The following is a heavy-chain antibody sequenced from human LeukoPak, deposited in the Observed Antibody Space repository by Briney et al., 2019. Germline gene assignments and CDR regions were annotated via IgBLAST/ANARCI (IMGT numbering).Heavy chain of an antibody. J-gene: IGHJ4*02. CDR1: GFIFSSYG. D-gene: IGHD6-13*01. CDR2: IRYDGTNK. CDR3: AKDQGSSWYAYFDY. Sequence: GGSLRLSCAASGFIFSSYGMTWVRQAPGKGLEWVAFIRYDGTNKYYADSVKGRFTISRDNSKNTLFLQMNSLRDEDTALYYCAKDQGSSWYAYFDYWGQGTLVTVSS. V-gene: IGHV3-30*02.